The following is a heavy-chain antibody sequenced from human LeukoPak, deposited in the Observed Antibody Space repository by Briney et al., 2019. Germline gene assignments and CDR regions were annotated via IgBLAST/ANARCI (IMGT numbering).Heavy chain of an antibody. V-gene: IGHV1-18*01. J-gene: IGHJ4*02. D-gene: IGHD3-3*01. CDR3: ARGSDFWSGYYNGAASAFDY. CDR1: GYTFTSYG. CDR2: ISAYNGNT. Sequence: ASVKVSCKASGYTFTSYGISWVRQAPGQGLEWMGWISAYNGNTNYAQRFQGRVTMTTDTSTSTAYMELRSLRSDDTAVYYCARGSDFWSGYYNGAASAFDYWGQGTLVTVSS.